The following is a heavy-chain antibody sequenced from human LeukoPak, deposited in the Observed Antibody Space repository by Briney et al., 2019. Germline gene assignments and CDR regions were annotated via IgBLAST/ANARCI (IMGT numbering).Heavy chain of an antibody. CDR3: ARHGGESIVAMILHAFDI. J-gene: IGHJ3*02. V-gene: IGHV4-59*08. Sequence: ASETLSLTCTVSGGSISSYSWSWIRQPPGKGLEWIGSIYYSGGTNYNPSLKSRVTMSVDTSKNQFSLKLSSVTAADTAVYYCARHGGESIVAMILHAFDIWGQGTMVTVSS. CDR1: GGSISSYS. D-gene: IGHD5-12*01. CDR2: IYYSGGT.